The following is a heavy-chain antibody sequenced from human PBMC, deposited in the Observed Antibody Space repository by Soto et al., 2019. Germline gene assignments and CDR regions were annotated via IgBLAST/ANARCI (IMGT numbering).Heavy chain of an antibody. CDR1: GYSFTSYW. J-gene: IGHJ6*03. V-gene: IGHV5-51*01. D-gene: IGHD3-10*01. CDR2: IYPGDSDT. Sequence: GESLKISCKGSGYSFTSYWIGWVRQMPGKGLEWMGIIYPGDSDTRYSPSFQGQVTISADKSISTAYLQWSSLKASDTAMYYCARHVPGYYGSGSYYGRPNYYMDVWGKGTTVTVSS. CDR3: ARHVPGYYGSGSYYGRPNYYMDV.